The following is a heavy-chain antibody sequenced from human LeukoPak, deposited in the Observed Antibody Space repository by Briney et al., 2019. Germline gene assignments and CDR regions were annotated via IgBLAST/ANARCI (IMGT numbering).Heavy chain of an antibody. CDR3: ARRPDTAMVATDYYYMDV. D-gene: IGHD5-18*01. CDR2: INPNSGGT. V-gene: IGHV1-2*02. CDR1: GYTFTGYY. J-gene: IGHJ6*03. Sequence: ASVKVSCKASGYTFTGYYMHWVRQAPGQGLEWMGWINPNSGGTNYAQKFQGRVTMTRDTSISTAYMELSRLRSEDTAVYYCARRPDTAMVATDYYYMDVWGKGTTVTISS.